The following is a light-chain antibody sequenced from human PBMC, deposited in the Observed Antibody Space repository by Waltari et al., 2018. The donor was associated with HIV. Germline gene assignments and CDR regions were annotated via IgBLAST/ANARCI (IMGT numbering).Light chain of an antibody. J-gene: IGKJ4*01. CDR3: HQSSSLPLT. CDR2: YAF. Sequence: EIVLTQSPDFQSVTTKEKVTITCRASQSIGSSLHWYQQKPDQSPKLLIKYAFYSFSGVPSRFSGSGSGTDFTLTIDSLESEDAATYYCHQSSSLPLTFGGGTKVEIK. CDR1: QSIGSS. V-gene: IGKV6-21*01.